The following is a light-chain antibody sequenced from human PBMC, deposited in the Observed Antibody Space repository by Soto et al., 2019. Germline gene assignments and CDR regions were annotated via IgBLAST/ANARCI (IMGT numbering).Light chain of an antibody. Sequence: EIVMTQSPATLSVSPGERVTLSCRASQSVSGNLAWYQQKPGQAPRLLIYGASTRATGIPARFSGSGSGTEFTLTISSLQSEDFAGYYCQQYNNWLFTFGGGTRVEIK. CDR2: GAS. CDR1: QSVSGN. CDR3: QQYNNWLFT. V-gene: IGKV3-15*01. J-gene: IGKJ4*01.